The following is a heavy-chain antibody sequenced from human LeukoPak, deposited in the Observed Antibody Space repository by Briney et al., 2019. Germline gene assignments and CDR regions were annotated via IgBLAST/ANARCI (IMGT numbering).Heavy chain of an antibody. V-gene: IGHV3-21*01. Sequence: GGSLRLSCATSGFGFSSYSMTWVCQAPGKGLEWVSSISSSSYDIYYADSLKGRYTISRDNAKNSLYLQMDSLRAEDTAVYYCARGDYYGSGSHYDYWGQGTLVTVSS. D-gene: IGHD3-10*01. J-gene: IGHJ4*02. CDR2: ISSSSYDI. CDR1: GFGFSSYS. CDR3: ARGDYYGSGSHYDY.